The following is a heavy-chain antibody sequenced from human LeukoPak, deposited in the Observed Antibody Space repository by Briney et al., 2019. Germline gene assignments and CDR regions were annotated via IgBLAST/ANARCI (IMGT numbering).Heavy chain of an antibody. J-gene: IGHJ4*02. Sequence: GGSLRFSCAASGFTFSNYAMTWVRQAPGKGLEWVSAISASGGSTYYADSVKGRFTISRDNSKNTLYLQMNSLRDEDTAIYSCAKNSVGGSYYPIDYWGQGTLVSVSS. CDR3: AKNSVGGSYYPIDY. D-gene: IGHD1-26*01. CDR2: ISASGGST. CDR1: GFTFSNYA. V-gene: IGHV3-23*01.